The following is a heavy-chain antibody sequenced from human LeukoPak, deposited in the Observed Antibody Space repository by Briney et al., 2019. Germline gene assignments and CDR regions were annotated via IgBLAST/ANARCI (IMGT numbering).Heavy chain of an antibody. CDR3: AQERYGSGSFSP. V-gene: IGHV2-5*02. Sequence: SGPTLVKPTQTLTPTCTFSGFSFTTSRVGVSWIRQPPGKALEWLAIIYWDDDKYYSPSLESRLTINKDTSKNQVVLTLTNMDPVDTATYYCAQERYGSGSFSPWGQGTLVTVSS. CDR2: IYWDDDK. D-gene: IGHD3-10*01. J-gene: IGHJ5*02. CDR1: GFSFTTSRVG.